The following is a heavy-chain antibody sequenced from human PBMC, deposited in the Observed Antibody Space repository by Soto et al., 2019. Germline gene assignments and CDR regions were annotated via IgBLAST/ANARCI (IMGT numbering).Heavy chain of an antibody. CDR3: ARAPKPYYDILTGIDY. J-gene: IGHJ4*02. V-gene: IGHV3-33*01. CDR1: GFTFSSYG. Sequence: GGSLRLSCAASGFTFSSYGMHWVRQAPGKGLEWVAVIWYDGSNKYYADSVKGRFTISRDNSKNTLYLQMNSLRAEDTAVYYCARAPKPYYDILTGIDYWGQGTLVTVSS. CDR2: IWYDGSNK. D-gene: IGHD3-9*01.